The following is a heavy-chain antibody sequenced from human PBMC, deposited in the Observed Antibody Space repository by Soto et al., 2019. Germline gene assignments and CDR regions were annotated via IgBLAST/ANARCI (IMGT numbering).Heavy chain of an antibody. CDR1: GGSFSGYY. V-gene: IGHV4-34*01. J-gene: IGHJ4*02. CDR2: INHSGST. Sequence: QVQLQQWGAGLLKPSETLSLTCAVYGGSFSGYYWSWIRQPPGKGLEWIGEINHSGSTNYNPSLKSRVTISVDTSTNQFALKLSAVTAADTAVYYCARGAGLYSSGWYYYWGQGTLVTVSS. CDR3: ARGAGLYSSGWYYY. D-gene: IGHD6-19*01.